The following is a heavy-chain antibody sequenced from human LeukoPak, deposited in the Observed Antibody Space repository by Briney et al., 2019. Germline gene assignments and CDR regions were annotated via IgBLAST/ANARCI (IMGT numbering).Heavy chain of an antibody. D-gene: IGHD3-3*01. CDR1: GGTFSSYA. CDR3: GRGRQKNLRFLGRLAFDI. Sequence: ASVKLSCKASGGTFSSYAISWDRQAPGQGLEWMGWINPNSGGTNYAQKFQGRVTMTRDTSISTAYMELRRLRSDDTAVYYCGRGRQKNLRFLGRLAFDIWGQGTMVTVSS. J-gene: IGHJ3*02. CDR2: INPNSGGT. V-gene: IGHV1-2*02.